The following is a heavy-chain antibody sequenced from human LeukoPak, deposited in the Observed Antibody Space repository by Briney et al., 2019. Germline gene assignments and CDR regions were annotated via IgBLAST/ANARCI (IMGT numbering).Heavy chain of an antibody. CDR2: MNPNSGNT. CDR3: ARLRHYYYYMDV. V-gene: IGHV1-8*01. J-gene: IGHJ6*03. CDR1: GYTFTSYD. Sequence: ASVKVSCKASGYTFTSYDINWVRQATGQGLEWMGWMNPNSGNTGYAQKFQGRVTMTRNTSISTAYMELSSLRSEDTAVYYCARLRHYYYYMDVWGKGTTVTVSS.